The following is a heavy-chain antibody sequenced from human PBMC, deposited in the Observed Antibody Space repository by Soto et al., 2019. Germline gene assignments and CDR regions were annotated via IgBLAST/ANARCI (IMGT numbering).Heavy chain of an antibody. D-gene: IGHD3-10*02. CDR3: AKSPASLKCYDY. Sequence: GGSLRLSCAASGFTFANYAMSWVRQAPGKGLEWVSSISGSGGSPYYADSVKGRFTISRDNSRNTLFLQMNSLRAEDTAIYYCAKSPASLKCYDYWGQGTLVTVSS. CDR2: ISGSGGSP. CDR1: GFTFANYA. J-gene: IGHJ4*02. V-gene: IGHV3-23*01.